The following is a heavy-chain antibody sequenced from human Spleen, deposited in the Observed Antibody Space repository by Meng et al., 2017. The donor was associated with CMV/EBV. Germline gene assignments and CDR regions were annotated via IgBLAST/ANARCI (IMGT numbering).Heavy chain of an antibody. J-gene: IGHJ6*02. V-gene: IGHV3-74*01. D-gene: IGHD4-23*01. CDR2: INSDGSST. Sequence: GGSLRLSCAVSGFPFSSDAMTWVRQAPGKGLVWVSRINSDGSSTSYADSVKGRFTISRDNAKNTLYLQMNSLRAEDTAVYYCARVRGSGHVDYYGMDVWGQGTTVTVSS. CDR1: GFPFSSDA. CDR3: ARVRGSGHVDYYGMDV.